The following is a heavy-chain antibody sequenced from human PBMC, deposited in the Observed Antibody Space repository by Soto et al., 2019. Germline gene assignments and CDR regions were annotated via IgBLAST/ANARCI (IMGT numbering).Heavy chain of an antibody. CDR1: GYTFNFYT. Sequence: QVQLVQSGAEVRKPGSSVKVSCTASGYTFNFYTISWVRQAPGQGLKWMGRVIPMLRMSNYAQKFQGRVTISADNSTSTAYMALSSRRSDDTAVYYCATNYGSGSTHFDSWGQGTLVTVS. D-gene: IGHD3-10*01. J-gene: IGHJ4*02. CDR3: ATNYGSGSTHFDS. V-gene: IGHV1-69*02. CDR2: VIPMLRMS.